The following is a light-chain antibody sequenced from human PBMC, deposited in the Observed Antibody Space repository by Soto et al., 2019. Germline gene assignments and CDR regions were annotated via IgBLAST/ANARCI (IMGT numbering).Light chain of an antibody. CDR2: AAS. CDR3: QQYNDWPGT. Sequence: EILMTQSPATLSVSPGERATLSCRASQSVSSNLAWYQQKPGQAPRLLIYAASTRATGIPVRFSGSGSGTEFTLTISSLHSEDFAVYSCQQYNDWPGTFGKGTKV. J-gene: IGKJ1*01. V-gene: IGKV3-15*01. CDR1: QSVSSN.